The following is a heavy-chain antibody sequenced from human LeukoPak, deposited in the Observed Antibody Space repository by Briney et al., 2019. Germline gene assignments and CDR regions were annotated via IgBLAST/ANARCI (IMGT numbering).Heavy chain of an antibody. CDR1: GFTFSSYA. CDR3: ARSAGYCSGGSCYSFDY. Sequence: GGSLRLSCAASGFTFSSYAMHWVRQAPGKGLEWVAVISYDGSNKYYADSVKGRFTISRDNSKNTLYLQMNSLRAEDMAVYYCARSAGYCSGGSCYSFDYWGQGTLITVSS. D-gene: IGHD2-15*01. J-gene: IGHJ4*02. CDR2: ISYDGSNK. V-gene: IGHV3-30*04.